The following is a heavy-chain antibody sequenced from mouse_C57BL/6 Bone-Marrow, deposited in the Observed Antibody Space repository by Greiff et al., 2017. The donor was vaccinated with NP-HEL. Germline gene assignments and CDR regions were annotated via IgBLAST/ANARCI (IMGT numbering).Heavy chain of an antibody. CDR2: INSDGGST. CDR3: ARHIVTTTGCYYYAMDY. V-gene: IGHV5-2*01. D-gene: IGHD2-5*01. J-gene: IGHJ4*01. Sequence: EVQRVESGGGLVQPGESLKLSCESNEYEFPSHDMSWVRKTPEKRLELVAAINSDGGSTYYPDTMERRFIISRDNTKKTLYLQMSSLRSEDTALYYCARHIVTTTGCYYYAMDYWGQGTSVTVSS. CDR1: EYEFPSHD.